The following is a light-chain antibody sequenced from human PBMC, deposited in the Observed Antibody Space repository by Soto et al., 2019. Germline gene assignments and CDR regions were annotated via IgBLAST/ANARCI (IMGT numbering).Light chain of an antibody. CDR2: GAS. CDR3: HQYNNWPPRVT. J-gene: IGKJ3*01. Sequence: EIVMTQSPATLSVSPGERATLSCRASQSVSSNLAWYRQKPGQAPRLLIYGASTRATGIPARFSGSGSGTEFTLTISSLQSEDFAVYYCHQYNNWPPRVTFGPGTKVDIK. CDR1: QSVSSN. V-gene: IGKV3-15*01.